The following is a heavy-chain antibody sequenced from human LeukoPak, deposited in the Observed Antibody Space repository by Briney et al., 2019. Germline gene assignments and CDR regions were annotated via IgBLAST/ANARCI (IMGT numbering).Heavy chain of an antibody. CDR3: ARESSYSSSWYVYYYMDV. CDR2: IYYSGST. J-gene: IGHJ6*03. D-gene: IGHD6-13*01. V-gene: IGHV4-59*12. CDR1: GGSISTYY. Sequence: PSETLSLTCTFSGGSISTYYWSWIRQPPGKGLEWIAYIYYSGSTNYNPSLKSRVTISVDTSKNQFSLKLSSVTAADTAVYYCARESSYSSSWYVYYYMDVWGKGTTVTISS.